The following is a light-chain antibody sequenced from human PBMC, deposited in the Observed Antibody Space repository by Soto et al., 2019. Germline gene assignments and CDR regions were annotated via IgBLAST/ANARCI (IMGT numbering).Light chain of an antibody. V-gene: IGKV3D-15*01. CDR2: GAS. CDR3: QQYYKWRAIT. Sequence: EIVMTQAPATLSVSPGERATLSCRASESIANNLAWYQQRPGQVTRLLIYGASTTATDIPARFSGSGSGTEFTLSISRLQSEDFALYYCQQYYKWRAITFGQGTRLEIK. J-gene: IGKJ5*01. CDR1: ESIANN.